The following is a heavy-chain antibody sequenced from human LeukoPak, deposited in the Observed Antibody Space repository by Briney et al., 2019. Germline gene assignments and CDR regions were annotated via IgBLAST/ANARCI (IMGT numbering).Heavy chain of an antibody. D-gene: IGHD3-3*01. Sequence: PSETPSLTCTVSGGSISSSSYYWGWIRQPPGKGLEWIGSIYYSWSTYYNPSLKSRVTISVDTSKNQFSLKLSSVTAADTAVYYCATTMIRITIFGVSYYGMDVWGQGTTVTVSS. CDR2: IYYSWST. J-gene: IGHJ6*02. V-gene: IGHV4-39*05. CDR3: ATTMIRITIFGVSYYGMDV. CDR1: GGSISSSSYY.